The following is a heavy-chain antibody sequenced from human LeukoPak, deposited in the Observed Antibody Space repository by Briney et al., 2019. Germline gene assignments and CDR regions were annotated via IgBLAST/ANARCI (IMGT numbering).Heavy chain of an antibody. CDR3: ARTIYDY. CDR2: IPYDGSNK. J-gene: IGHJ4*02. V-gene: IGHV3-30*01. Sequence: GRSLRLSCAASGFTFSSYAMHWVRQAPGKGLEWVAVIPYDGSNKYYADSVKGRFTISRDNSKNTLYLQMNSLRAEDTAVYYCARTIYDYWGQGTLVTVSS. D-gene: IGHD4/OR15-4a*01. CDR1: GFTFSSYA.